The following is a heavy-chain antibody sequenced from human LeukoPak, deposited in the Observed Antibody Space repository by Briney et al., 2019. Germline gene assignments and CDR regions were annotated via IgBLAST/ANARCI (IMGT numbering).Heavy chain of an antibody. V-gene: IGHV1-24*01. CDR2: FDPEDGET. CDR1: GYTLTELS. J-gene: IGHJ4*02. Sequence: ASVKVSCKVSGYTLTELSMHWVRQAPGKGLEWMGGFDPEDGETIYAQKFQGRVTMTEDTSTDTAYMELSSLRSEDTAVYYCATLRRGYCSGGSCSTWGFVDWGQGTLVTVSS. CDR3: ATLRRGYCSGGSCSTWGFVD. D-gene: IGHD2-15*01.